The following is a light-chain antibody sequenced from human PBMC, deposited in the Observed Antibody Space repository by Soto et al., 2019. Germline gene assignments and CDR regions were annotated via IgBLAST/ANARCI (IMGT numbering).Light chain of an antibody. CDR1: SSDVGNYNY. Sequence: SVLTQPASVSGSPGQSITISCTGASSDVGNYNYVSWYQQHPGKAPKLIIYDVSNRPSGVSNRFSGSKSGNTASLTISGLQAEDEADYSCSSYTSSTTLYVFGTWTKVTVL. CDR2: DVS. CDR3: SSYTSSTTLYV. J-gene: IGLJ1*01. V-gene: IGLV2-14*03.